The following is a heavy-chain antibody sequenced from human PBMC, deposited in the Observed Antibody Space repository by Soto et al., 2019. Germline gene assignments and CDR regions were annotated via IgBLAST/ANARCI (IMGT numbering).Heavy chain of an antibody. J-gene: IGHJ6*02. CDR3: ARVYLGGEHAADINMDV. D-gene: IGHD2-2*01. V-gene: IGHV3-9*01. CDR2: ISWNSANI. Sequence: HPGGSLRLSCAASGFTFYDHAMHWVRQVPGKGLEWVSAISWNSANIGYADSVKGRFTISRDNAKSSLYLQMNSLRPEDTALYYCARVYLGGEHAADINMDVWGQGTTFTIS. CDR1: GFTFYDHA.